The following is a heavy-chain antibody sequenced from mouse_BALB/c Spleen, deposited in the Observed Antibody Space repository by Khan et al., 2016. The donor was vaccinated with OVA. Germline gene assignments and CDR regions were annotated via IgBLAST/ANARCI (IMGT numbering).Heavy chain of an antibody. V-gene: IGHV1-77*01. CDR3: SRTNYFFVSFAF. CDR1: GYTFTDYY. D-gene: IGHD2-1*01. Sequence: QIQLVQSGAELARPGASVKLSCKASGYTFTDYYINWVKQRTGQGLEWIGEISPGSGDTYYNEKFKGKATLTADKSSSTAYMQLSSLTSEASAVYFCSRTNYFFVSFAFWGQGTLVTVSA. J-gene: IGHJ3*01. CDR2: ISPGSGDT.